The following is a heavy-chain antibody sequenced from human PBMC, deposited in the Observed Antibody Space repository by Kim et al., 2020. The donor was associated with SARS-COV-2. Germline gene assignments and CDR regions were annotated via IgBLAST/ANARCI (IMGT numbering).Heavy chain of an antibody. J-gene: IGHJ4*02. V-gene: IGHV3-23*01. CDR3: AKFPRIGAGTDFDY. D-gene: IGHD5-12*01. Sequence: ADSVKGRFTISRDNSKNTLYLQMNSLRAEDTAVYYCAKFPRIGAGTDFDYWGQGTLVTVSS.